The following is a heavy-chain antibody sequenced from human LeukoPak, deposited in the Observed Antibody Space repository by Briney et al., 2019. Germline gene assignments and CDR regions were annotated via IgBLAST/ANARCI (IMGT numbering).Heavy chain of an antibody. CDR2: IYSGGFT. Sequence: GGSLRLSCAASGFNITSNYMNWVRQAPGKGLEWVAIIYSGGFTYYRDSVKGRFTIYRDNSKNTVYLQMNSLRAEDTAVYYCAREGMGYFDSWGQGTLVTVSS. J-gene: IGHJ4*02. D-gene: IGHD5-24*01. CDR1: GFNITSNY. CDR3: AREGMGYFDS. V-gene: IGHV3-66*01.